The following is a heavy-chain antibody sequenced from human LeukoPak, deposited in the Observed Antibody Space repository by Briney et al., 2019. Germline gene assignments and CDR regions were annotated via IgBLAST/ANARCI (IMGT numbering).Heavy chain of an antibody. D-gene: IGHD5-18*01. Sequence: GGSLRLSCAASGFTFSSYAMSWVRQAPGRGLEWVSAISGSGGSTYYADSVKGRFTISRDNSKNTLYLQMNSLRAEDTAVYYCAKPLQRYPTYYFDYWGQGTLVTVSS. V-gene: IGHV3-23*01. CDR2: ISGSGGST. CDR3: AKPLQRYPTYYFDY. CDR1: GFTFSSYA. J-gene: IGHJ4*02.